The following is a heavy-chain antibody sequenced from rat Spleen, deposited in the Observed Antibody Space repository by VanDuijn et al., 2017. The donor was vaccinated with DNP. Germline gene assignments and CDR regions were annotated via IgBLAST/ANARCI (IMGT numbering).Heavy chain of an antibody. CDR1: GFTFSDYD. V-gene: IGHV5-7*01. J-gene: IGHJ3*01. D-gene: IGHD1-12*03. CDR2: IIHDGSRT. CDR3: ARHDLDGYYHRYWFAY. Sequence: EVQLVESGGDLVQPGRSLKLSCAASGFTFSDYDMAWVRQAPKKGLGWVATIIHDGSRTYYRDSVKGRFTISRDHAKSTLYLQMDSLRSEDTATYYCARHDLDGYYHRYWFAYWGQGTLVTVSS.